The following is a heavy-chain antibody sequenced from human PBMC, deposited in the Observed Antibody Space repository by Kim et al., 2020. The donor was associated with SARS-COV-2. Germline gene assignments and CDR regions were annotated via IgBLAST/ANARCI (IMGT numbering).Heavy chain of an antibody. D-gene: IGHD3-3*01. CDR2: MNPNSGNT. Sequence: ASVKVSCKASGYTFTSYDINWVRQATGQGLEWMGWMNPNSGNTGYAQKFQGRVTMTRNTSISTAYMELSSLRSEDTAMYYCARGQYDFWSGLNWFDPWGQGTLVTVSS. CDR3: ARGQYDFWSGLNWFDP. V-gene: IGHV1-8*01. CDR1: GYTFTSYD. J-gene: IGHJ5*02.